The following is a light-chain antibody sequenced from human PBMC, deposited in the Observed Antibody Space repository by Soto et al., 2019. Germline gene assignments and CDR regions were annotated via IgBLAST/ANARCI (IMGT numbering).Light chain of an antibody. CDR2: DTS. V-gene: IGKV3-11*01. CDR3: QQHSDWPWT. J-gene: IGKJ1*01. CDR1: QSVSRF. Sequence: EIVLTQSPATLSLSPGERATLSCRASQSVSRFLVWYQQKPGQTPRLLIYDTSNRATGIPASFSGSGSGTALTLSISNLETEDFAVYYCQQHSDWPWTFGQGTKVEIK.